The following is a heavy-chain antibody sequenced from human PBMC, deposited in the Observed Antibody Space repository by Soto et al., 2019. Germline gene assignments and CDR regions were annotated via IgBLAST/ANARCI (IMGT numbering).Heavy chain of an antibody. CDR2: IKHDGSEM. J-gene: IGHJ3*02. CDR1: GFTFSNYW. V-gene: IGHV3-7*01. Sequence: PGGSLRLSCAASGFTFSNYWMTWVRQAPGKGLEWVASIKHDGSEMHYVDSVKGRFTISRDNAMKSLFLQMNSLRAEDTAVYFCARDFWSGLDIWGQGTMVTVSS. CDR3: ARDFWSGLDI. D-gene: IGHD3-3*01.